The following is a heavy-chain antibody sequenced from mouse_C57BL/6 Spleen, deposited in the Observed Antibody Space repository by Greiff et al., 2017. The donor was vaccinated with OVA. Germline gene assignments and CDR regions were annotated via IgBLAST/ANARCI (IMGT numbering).Heavy chain of an antibody. CDR2: ISDGGSYT. CDR1: GFTFSSYA. J-gene: IGHJ2*01. CDR3: ARDRNDYGSSPYFHFDY. V-gene: IGHV5-4*01. Sequence: EVKLVESGGGLVKPGGSLKLSCAASGFTFSSYAMSWVRQTPEKRLEWVATISDGGSYTYYPDNVKGRFTISRDNAKNNLYLQMRHLKSEDTAMYYCARDRNDYGSSPYFHFDYWGQGTTLTVSS. D-gene: IGHD1-1*01.